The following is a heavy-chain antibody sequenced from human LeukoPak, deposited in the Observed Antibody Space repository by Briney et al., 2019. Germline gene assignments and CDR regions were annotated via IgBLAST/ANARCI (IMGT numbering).Heavy chain of an antibody. Sequence: KPSETLSLTCTVSGGSISNYYWSWIRQPAGKGPEWIGRIFSSGSTNYNPSLKSRVTISVDKSNNQFSLKLTSVTAADTAVYYCARLRQLDIDYWGQGTLVSVSS. CDR1: GGSISNYY. CDR2: IFSSGST. V-gene: IGHV4-4*07. D-gene: IGHD6-6*01. CDR3: ARLRQLDIDY. J-gene: IGHJ4*02.